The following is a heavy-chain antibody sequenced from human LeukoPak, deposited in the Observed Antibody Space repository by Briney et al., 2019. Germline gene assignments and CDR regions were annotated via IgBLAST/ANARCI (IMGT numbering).Heavy chain of an antibody. CDR2: ISDSGST. D-gene: IGHD2-15*01. Sequence: SETLSLTCTVSGVSISTFYWSGIRQPPGGGLEWMGYISDSGSTNYNPSRQSRITISVDTSKNQFSLKLSSVTAADTAVYDCARYLRYCSGGTCYSSDAFDIWGRGTMVTVSS. V-gene: IGHV4-59*08. CDR3: ARYLRYCSGGTCYSSDAFDI. CDR1: GVSISTFY. J-gene: IGHJ3*02.